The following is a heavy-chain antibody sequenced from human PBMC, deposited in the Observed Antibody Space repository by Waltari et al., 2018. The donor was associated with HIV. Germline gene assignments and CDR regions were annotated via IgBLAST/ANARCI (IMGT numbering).Heavy chain of an antibody. D-gene: IGHD6-19*01. Sequence: QVQLVESGGGVVQPGRSLRLSCAASGFTFSSYGMNWVRQAPGKGLEWVAVIYFDGSNKYYADSVKGRFTISRDNSKNTLYLQMNSLRAEDTAVYYCAREEAVLDAFDIWGQGTMVTVSS. V-gene: IGHV3-33*01. J-gene: IGHJ3*02. CDR2: IYFDGSNK. CDR3: AREEAVLDAFDI. CDR1: GFTFSSYG.